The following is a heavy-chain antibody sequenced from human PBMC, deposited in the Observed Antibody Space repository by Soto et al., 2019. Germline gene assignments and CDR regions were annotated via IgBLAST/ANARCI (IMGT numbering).Heavy chain of an antibody. V-gene: IGHV3-9*01. Sequence: GGSLRLSCAASGFTFDDYAMHWVRQVPGKGLEWVSGINWKSGSIGYADSVKGRFAISRDNAKNSLHLQMNSLRAEDTAFYYCVKDESINWYSGNFRQWGKGTLVTVSS. CDR1: GFTFDDYA. CDR3: VKDESINWYSGNFRQ. D-gene: IGHD6-13*01. CDR2: INWKSGSI. J-gene: IGHJ1*01.